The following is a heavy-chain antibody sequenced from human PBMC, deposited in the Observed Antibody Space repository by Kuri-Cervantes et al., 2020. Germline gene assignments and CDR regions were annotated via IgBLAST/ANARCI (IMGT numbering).Heavy chain of an antibody. CDR1: GFTFSNYG. D-gene: IGHD3-10*01. Sequence: GGSLRLSCAASGFTFSNYGMHWVRQAPGKGLEWVALISYHGSDKYYADSVKGRFTISRDNAKNSLYLQMNSLRVEDTAVYYCAKVSYGGSHGSGSHWGQGTLVTVSS. J-gene: IGHJ4*02. CDR3: AKVSYGGSHGSGSH. V-gene: IGHV3-30*18. CDR2: ISYHGSDK.